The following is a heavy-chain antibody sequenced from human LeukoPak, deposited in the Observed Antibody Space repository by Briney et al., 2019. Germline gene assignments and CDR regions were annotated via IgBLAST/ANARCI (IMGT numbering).Heavy chain of an antibody. V-gene: IGHV3-48*04. CDR3: ASNVEMATKGPYYFDY. J-gene: IGHJ4*02. Sequence: SGGSLRLSCAASGSTFSSYSMNWVRQAQGKGLEWVSNINSSSSTIYYADSVKGRFTISRDNAKNSLYLQMNSLRAEDTAVYYCASNVEMATKGPYYFDYWGQGTLVTVSS. D-gene: IGHD5-24*01. CDR2: INSSSSTI. CDR1: GSTFSSYS.